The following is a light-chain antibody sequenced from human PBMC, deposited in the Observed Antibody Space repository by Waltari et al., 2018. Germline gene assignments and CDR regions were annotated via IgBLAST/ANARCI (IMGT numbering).Light chain of an antibody. CDR2: WAS. CDR3: QQYYSTPPYT. Sequence: DIVMTQSPDSLAVSLGERATIYCNSRPSLLYSSNNKNYLAWYQQKPGQPPKLLFYWASTRASGVPDRFSGSGSGTDFTLTISSLQAEDVAVYYCQQYYSTPPYTFGPGTKLEIK. V-gene: IGKV4-1*01. J-gene: IGKJ2*01. CDR1: PSLLYSSNNKNY.